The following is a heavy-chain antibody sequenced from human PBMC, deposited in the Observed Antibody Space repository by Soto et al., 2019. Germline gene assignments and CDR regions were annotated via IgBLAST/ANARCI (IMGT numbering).Heavy chain of an antibody. J-gene: IGHJ6*02. CDR3: ARGAIVVVPAATRGYYYYGMDV. V-gene: IGHV1-2*04. CDR1: GYTFTGYY. CDR2: INPNSGGT. D-gene: IGHD2-2*01. Sequence: QVQLVQSGAEVKKPGASVKVSCKASGYTFTGYYMHWVRQAPGQGLEWMGWINPNSGGTNYAQKFQGWVTQSRNTSISTAYIELSRLRSDDTAVFYCARGAIVVVPAATRGYYYYGMDVWGQGTTVTVSS.